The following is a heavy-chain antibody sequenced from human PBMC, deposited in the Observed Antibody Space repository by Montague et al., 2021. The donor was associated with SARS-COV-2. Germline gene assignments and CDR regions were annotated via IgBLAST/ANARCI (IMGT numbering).Heavy chain of an antibody. Sequence: SETLSLTCTVSGGSISSSSYYWGWIRQPPGEGLEWIGSIYYSGSTYYNPSLKSRVTISVDTSKNQFSLKLSSVTAADTAVYHCARDKAEYIVVVPAVPLAYGMDVWGQGTTVTVSS. V-gene: IGHV4-39*07. J-gene: IGHJ6*02. CDR2: IYYSGST. CDR3: ARDKAEYIVVVPAVPLAYGMDV. CDR1: GGSISSSSYY. D-gene: IGHD2-2*01.